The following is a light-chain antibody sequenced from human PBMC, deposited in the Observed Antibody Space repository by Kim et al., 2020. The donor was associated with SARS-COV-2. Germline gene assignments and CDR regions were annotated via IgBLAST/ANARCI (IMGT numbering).Light chain of an antibody. CDR1: QSVTSNN. CDR3: QQYGSQPVT. CDR2: GAS. Sequence: SPGERATLSCRASQSVTSNNLAWYQQKVGQAPRLLIYGASSRPTGIPDRFSRSGSGTDFSLTISRLEPEDFAVYYCQQYGSQPVTFGQGTKVDIK. J-gene: IGKJ1*01. V-gene: IGKV3-20*01.